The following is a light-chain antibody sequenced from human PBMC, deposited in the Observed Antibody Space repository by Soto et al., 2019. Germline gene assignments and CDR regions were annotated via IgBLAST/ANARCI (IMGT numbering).Light chain of an antibody. CDR3: LQHDSYPRT. Sequence: QVTQYPSSLPTSVRNRVTIPCRTSQVISNYFGWYQQKPGKAPKRLSYSASTLQSGVPSRFSGSGSGTEFTLTINSLQPEDFATYYCLQHDSYPRTFGQGTKVDIK. CDR2: SAS. J-gene: IGKJ1*01. V-gene: IGKV1-17*01. CDR1: QVISNY.